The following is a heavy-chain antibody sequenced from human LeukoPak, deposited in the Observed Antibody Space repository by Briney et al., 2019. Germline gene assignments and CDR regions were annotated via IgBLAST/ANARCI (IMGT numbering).Heavy chain of an antibody. D-gene: IGHD3-10*01. CDR3: ARDPVDTMVRGHYYYYYMDV. V-gene: IGHV1-46*01. CDR1: GYTFTSYY. Sequence: ASVKVSCKASGYTFTSYYMHWVRQAPGQGLEWMGIINPSGGSTSYAQKFQGRVTMTRDMSTSTVYMELSSLRSEDTAVYYCARDPVDTMVRGHYYYYYMDVWGKGTTVTVSS. CDR2: INPSGGST. J-gene: IGHJ6*03.